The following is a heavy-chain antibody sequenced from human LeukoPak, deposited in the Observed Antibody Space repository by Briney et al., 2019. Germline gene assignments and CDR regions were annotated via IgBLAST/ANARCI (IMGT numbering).Heavy chain of an antibody. CDR1: GFTFSDYY. CDR2: ISSSGSFI. Sequence: PGGSLRLSCAASGFTFSDYYMSWIRQAPGKGLEWVSYISSSGSFIYYADSVKGRLTISRDNAKNSLYLHMNSLRAEDTALYYCAREPYYDSSGYSPDYWGQGTLVTVSS. D-gene: IGHD3-22*01. V-gene: IGHV3-11*04. J-gene: IGHJ4*02. CDR3: AREPYYDSSGYSPDY.